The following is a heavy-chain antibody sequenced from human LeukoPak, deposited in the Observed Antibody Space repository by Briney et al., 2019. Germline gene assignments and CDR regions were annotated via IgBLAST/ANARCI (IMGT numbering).Heavy chain of an antibody. Sequence: ASVKVSCKASGYTFTSYATHWVRQAPGQRLEWMGWINAGNGNTKYSQKFQGRVTITRDTSASTAYMELSSLRSEDTAVYYCARHDSSGYHPDYWGQGTLVTVSS. CDR1: GYTFTSYA. CDR3: ARHDSSGYHPDY. V-gene: IGHV1-3*01. J-gene: IGHJ4*02. D-gene: IGHD3-22*01. CDR2: INAGNGNT.